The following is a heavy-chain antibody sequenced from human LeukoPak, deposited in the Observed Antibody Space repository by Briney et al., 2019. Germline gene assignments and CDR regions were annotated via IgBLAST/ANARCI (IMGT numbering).Heavy chain of an antibody. CDR1: GGSINNYY. CDR3: ARGYCSGGTCYRTFFDQ. CDR2: ISYSGST. J-gene: IGHJ4*02. D-gene: IGHD2-15*01. V-gene: IGHV4-59*01. Sequence: PSETLSLTCTVSGGSINNYYWSWIRQPPGKGLEWIGFISYSGSTNYNSTLRSRVTMSVDTSKNQLSLKLSSMTAADTAVYYCARGYCSGGTCYRTFFDQWGQGTLVTVSS.